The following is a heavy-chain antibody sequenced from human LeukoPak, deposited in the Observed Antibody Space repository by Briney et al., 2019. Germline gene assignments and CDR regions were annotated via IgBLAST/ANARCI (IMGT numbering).Heavy chain of an antibody. CDR1: GFTFSSHA. D-gene: IGHD2-21*02. CDR2: MSGSGGST. V-gene: IGHV3-23*01. J-gene: IGHJ4*02. CDR3: AKDVGQEYCGGDCYYQWYFDY. Sequence: GGSLRLSCAGSGFTFSSHAMSWVRQAPGKGLEWVSAMSGSGGSTYYADSVKGRFTISRDNSKNTLYLQMNSLRAEDTAVYYCAKDVGQEYCGGDCYYQWYFDYWGQGTLVTVSS.